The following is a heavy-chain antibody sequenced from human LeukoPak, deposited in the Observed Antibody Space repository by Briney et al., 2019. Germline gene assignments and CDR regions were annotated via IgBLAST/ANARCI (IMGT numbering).Heavy chain of an antibody. J-gene: IGHJ4*02. Sequence: GASVKVSCKASGYTFTGYYMHWVRQAPGQGLEWMGWINPNSGGTNYAQKFQGRVTMTRDTSISTAYMELRSLRSDDTAVYYCARGAQYYDYVWGSYRPYYFDYWGQGTLVTVSS. CDR2: INPNSGGT. CDR3: ARGAQYYDYVWGSYRPYYFDY. CDR1: GYTFTGYY. V-gene: IGHV1-2*02. D-gene: IGHD3-16*02.